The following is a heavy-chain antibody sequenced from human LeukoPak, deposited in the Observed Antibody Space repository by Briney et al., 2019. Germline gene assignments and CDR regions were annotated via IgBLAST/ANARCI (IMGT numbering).Heavy chain of an antibody. CDR2: VHLNGRS. J-gene: IGHJ4*02. D-gene: IGHD2/OR15-2a*01. CDR1: GGSISATNW. Sequence: SETLSLTCTVSGGSISATNWWTWVRQPPGGGLEWFGEVHLNGRSHYSPSLESRVTMSADMSENHISLHLTSVTAADTAVYYCAREGGFYRPLDYTGPGTLVIVSS. CDR3: AREGGFYRPLDY. V-gene: IGHV4-4*02.